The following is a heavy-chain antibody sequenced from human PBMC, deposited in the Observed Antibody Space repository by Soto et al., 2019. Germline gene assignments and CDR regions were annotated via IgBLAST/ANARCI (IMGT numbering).Heavy chain of an antibody. V-gene: IGHV3-23*01. CDR3: AKDKQPDGVWEFDH. Sequence: EAHLLESGGDLVQPGGSLRLSCAASGFTFNRYTMSWVRQAPGKGLEWVSSIGAGGDTYYADSVKGRFTISRDNSKNTLYGQKNRLRAEDTAVYYWAKDKQPDGVWEFDHWGQGTLVTVSS. J-gene: IGHJ4*02. D-gene: IGHD4-17*01. CDR1: GFTFNRYT. CDR2: SIGAGGDT.